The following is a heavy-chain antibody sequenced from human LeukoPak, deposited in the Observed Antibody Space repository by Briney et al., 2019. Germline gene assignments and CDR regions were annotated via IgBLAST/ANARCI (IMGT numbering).Heavy chain of an antibody. CDR2: ISSSSSYI. CDR1: GFTFSSYS. V-gene: IGHV3-21*01. CDR3: ARAQTWELLPIFPDY. J-gene: IGHJ4*02. Sequence: GGSLRLSCAASGFTFSSYSMNWVRQAPGKGLEWVSSISSSSSYIYYADSVKGRFTISRDNAKNSLYLQMNSLRAEDTAVYYCARAQTWELLPIFPDYWGQGTLVTVSS. D-gene: IGHD1-26*01.